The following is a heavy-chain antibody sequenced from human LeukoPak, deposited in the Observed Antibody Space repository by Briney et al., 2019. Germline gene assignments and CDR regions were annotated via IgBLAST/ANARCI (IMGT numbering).Heavy chain of an antibody. V-gene: IGHV1-46*01. D-gene: IGHD6-19*01. CDR2: INPSGGST. CDR3: ARDKRSTRNSSGWYFGY. CDR1: GYTFTSYY. Sequence: ASVKVSCTASGYTFTSYYMHWVRQAPGQGLEWMGIINPSGGSTSYAQKFQGRVTMTRDTSTSTVYMELSSLRSGDTAVYYCARDKRSTRNSSGWYFGYWGQGTLVTVSS. J-gene: IGHJ4*02.